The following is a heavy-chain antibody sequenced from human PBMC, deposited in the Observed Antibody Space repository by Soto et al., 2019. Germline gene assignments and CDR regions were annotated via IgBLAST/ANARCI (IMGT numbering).Heavy chain of an antibody. D-gene: IGHD1-26*01. CDR1: GYTLTSYG. CDR3: ARGYSGSARLNYGMDV. V-gene: IGHV1-18*01. Sequence: QVQLVQSGAEVKKPGAAVKVSCKASGYTLTSYGISWVRQAPGQGLERMGWISAYNGNTNYAQKIQGGSTMSPDTFTSEAYMELRSLKSDDTGVDYWARGYSGSARLNYGMDVWGQGTTVTVSS. CDR2: ISAYNGNT. J-gene: IGHJ6*02.